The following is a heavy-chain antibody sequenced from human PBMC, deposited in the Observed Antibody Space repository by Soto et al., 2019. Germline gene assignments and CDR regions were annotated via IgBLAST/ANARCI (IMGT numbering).Heavy chain of an antibody. V-gene: IGHV1-3*05. CDR1: GYTCTSYA. CDR3: ARAPGGPGIAEY. CDR2: INAGNGNT. D-gene: IGHD6-13*01. J-gene: IGHJ4*02. Sequence: QVQLVQSGAEEKKPGASVKVSCKASGYTCTSYAMNWVRQAPGQRLEWMGWINAGNGNTKYSQKFQGRVTITRDTSASTAYMELSSLRSEDTAVYYCARAPGGPGIAEYWGQGTLVTVSS.